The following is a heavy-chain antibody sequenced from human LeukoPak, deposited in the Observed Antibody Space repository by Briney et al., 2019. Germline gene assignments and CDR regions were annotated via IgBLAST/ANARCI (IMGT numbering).Heavy chain of an antibody. D-gene: IGHD3-3*01. CDR1: GGTFNNYA. V-gene: IGHV1-69*06. CDR2: IIPIFATP. Sequence: SVKVSCKASGGTFNNYAISWVRQAPGQGLEWMGGIIPIFATPNYAQKFQRRVTITADKSTSTAYMELSSLRSEDTAVYYCARSLFRFLEWSYRSYYYYYMDVWGKGTTVTVSS. J-gene: IGHJ6*03. CDR3: ARSLFRFLEWSYRSYYYYYMDV.